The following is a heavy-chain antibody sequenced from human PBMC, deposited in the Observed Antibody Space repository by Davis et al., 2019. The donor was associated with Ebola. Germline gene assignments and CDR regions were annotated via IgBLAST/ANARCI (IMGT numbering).Heavy chain of an antibody. CDR2: INHSGST. J-gene: IGHJ4*02. Sequence: MPSETLSLTCAVYGGSFSGYYWSWIRQPPGKGLEWIGEINHSGSTNYNPSLKSRVTISVDTSKNQFSLKLSSVTAADTAVYYCARLSSDDSSGLQWGQGTLVTVSS. CDR1: GGSFSGYY. D-gene: IGHD3-22*01. CDR3: ARLSSDDSSGLQ. V-gene: IGHV4-34*01.